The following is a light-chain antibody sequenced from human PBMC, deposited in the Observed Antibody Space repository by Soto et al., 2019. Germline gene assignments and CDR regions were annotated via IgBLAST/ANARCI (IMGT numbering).Light chain of an antibody. CDR3: SSYTSSSTWV. CDR2: EVS. J-gene: IGLJ3*02. CDR1: SSDVGGYNY. Sequence: QSALTQPASVSGSPGQSITISCTGTSSDVGGYNYVSWYQQHPGKAPKLMIYEVSNRPSGVSNRFSGSKSGNTPALTISGLQAEYEADYYCSSYTSSSTWVFGGGTKLTVL. V-gene: IGLV2-14*01.